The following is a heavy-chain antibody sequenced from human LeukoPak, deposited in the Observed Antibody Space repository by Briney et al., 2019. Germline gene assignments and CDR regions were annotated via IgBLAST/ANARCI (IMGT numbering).Heavy chain of an antibody. J-gene: IGHJ4*02. V-gene: IGHV1-2*02. D-gene: IGHD6-13*01. CDR1: GYTFTGYY. CDR2: INPNSGGT. Sequence: ASVKVSCKASGYTFTGYYMHWVRQAPGQGLEWMGWINPNSGGTNYAQKFQGRVTMTRDTSISTAYMELSRLRSDDTAVYYCASVPGIAAAGTFDYWRQGTLVTDSS. CDR3: ASVPGIAAAGTFDY.